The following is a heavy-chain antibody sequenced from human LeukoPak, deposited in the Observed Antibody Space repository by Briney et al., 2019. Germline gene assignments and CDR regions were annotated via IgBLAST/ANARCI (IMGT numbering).Heavy chain of an antibody. D-gene: IGHD2-2*01. CDR2: SGSGGDI. V-gene: IGHV3-23*01. Sequence: GGSLRLSCVASGFTFSNYAMNWVRQAPGKGLEWVSLSGSGGDIYYVDSVKGRFTISRDNSKNTLNLQMNSLRAEDTAVYYCAKARGRTYQTYFFDYWGQGTLVTVSS. J-gene: IGHJ4*02. CDR1: GFTFSNYA. CDR3: AKARGRTYQTYFFDY.